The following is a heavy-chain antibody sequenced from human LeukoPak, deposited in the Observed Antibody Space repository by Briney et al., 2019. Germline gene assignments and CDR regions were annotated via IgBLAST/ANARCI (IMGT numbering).Heavy chain of an antibody. CDR3: ARRRDGYNLYYFDY. CDR2: IYYSGST. CDR1: GGSISRSSYY. J-gene: IGHJ4*02. D-gene: IGHD5-24*01. V-gene: IGHV4-39*01. Sequence: PSETLSLTCTVSGGSISRSSYYWGWIRQPPGKGLEWIASIYYSGSTYYNPSLNSRVTISVDTSKNQLSLKLSSVTATDTAVYYCARRRDGYNLYYFDYWGQGILVTVSS.